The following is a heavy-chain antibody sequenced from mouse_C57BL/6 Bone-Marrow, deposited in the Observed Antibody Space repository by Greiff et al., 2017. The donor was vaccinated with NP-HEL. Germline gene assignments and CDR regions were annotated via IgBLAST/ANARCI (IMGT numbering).Heavy chain of an antibody. CDR3: TTTPQGFDY. J-gene: IGHJ2*01. CDR1: GFNIKDDY. V-gene: IGHV14-4*01. Sequence: EVQVVESGAELVRPGASVKLSCTASGFNIKDDYMHWVKQRPEQGLEWIGWIDPENGDTEYASKFQGKATITADTSSNTAYLQLSSLTSEDTAVYYCTTTPQGFDYWGQGTTLTVSS. CDR2: IDPENGDT.